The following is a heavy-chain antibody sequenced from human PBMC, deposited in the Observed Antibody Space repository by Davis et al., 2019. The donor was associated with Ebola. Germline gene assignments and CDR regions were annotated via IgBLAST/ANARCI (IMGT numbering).Heavy chain of an antibody. CDR3: ARRRYYYYGMDV. CDR2: IYPGDSDT. V-gene: IGHV5-51*01. J-gene: IGHJ6*02. CDR1: GYSFTSYW. Sequence: GESLKIPCQGSGYSFTSYWLGWVRQMPGKGLEWIGTIYPGDSDTRYSPSFQGQVNISADKSISTAYLQWSSLKASDTAMYYCARRRYYYYGMDVWGQGTTVTVSS.